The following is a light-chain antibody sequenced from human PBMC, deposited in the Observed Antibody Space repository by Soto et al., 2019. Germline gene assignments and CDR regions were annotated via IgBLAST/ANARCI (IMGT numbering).Light chain of an antibody. CDR1: RSVSKY. Sequence: DLQMTQSPSSLSASVGDRVTITCRASRSVSKYLNWYLQRLGEAPKLLIYGASSLQTGVPSRFSGSGSGTDFTLTISSLQPEDFATYYCQQSFLSPWTFGHGTKVELK. CDR2: GAS. CDR3: QQSFLSPWT. V-gene: IGKV1-39*01. J-gene: IGKJ1*01.